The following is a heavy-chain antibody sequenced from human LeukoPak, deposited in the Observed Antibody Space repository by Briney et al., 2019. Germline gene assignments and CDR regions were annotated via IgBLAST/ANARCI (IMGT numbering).Heavy chain of an antibody. V-gene: IGHV1-69*04. J-gene: IGHJ4*02. CDR1: GGTFSSYA. CDR2: IIPILGIA. CDR3: ATENYYDSSGYYQN. Sequence: SVKVSCKASGGTFSSYAISWVRQAPGQGLEWMGRIIPILGIANYAQKFQGRVTMTRDTSTSTVYMELSSLRSEDTAVYYCATENYYDSSGYYQNWGQGTLVTVSS. D-gene: IGHD3-22*01.